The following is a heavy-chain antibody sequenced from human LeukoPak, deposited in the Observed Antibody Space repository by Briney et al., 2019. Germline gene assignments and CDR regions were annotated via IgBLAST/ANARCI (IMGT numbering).Heavy chain of an antibody. CDR3: ARSDSEWELLVYFDY. V-gene: IGHV3-7*03. CDR1: GFSISSHW. Sequence: GGSLRLSCVASGFSISSHWMSWVRQAPGKGLEWVASLKEDVSARNLVDSVKGRFTISTDNAKNSLYLQMNSLRAEDTALYHCARSDSEWELLVYFDYWGQGTLVTVSS. J-gene: IGHJ4*02. CDR2: LKEDVSAR. D-gene: IGHD1-26*01.